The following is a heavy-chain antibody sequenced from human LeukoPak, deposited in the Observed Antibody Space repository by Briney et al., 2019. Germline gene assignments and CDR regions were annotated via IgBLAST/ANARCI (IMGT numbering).Heavy chain of an antibody. CDR2: IYYSGST. J-gene: IGHJ4*02. CDR1: GGSISSSSYY. V-gene: IGHV4-39*01. CDR3: ATYQSGAGSFEY. Sequence: SETLSLTCTVSGGSISSSSYYWGWIRQPPGKGGEWIGSIYYSGSTYYNPSLKSRVTISVDTSKNQFSLKLSSVTAADTAVYYCATYQSGAGSFEYWGQGTLVTVSS. D-gene: IGHD6-19*01.